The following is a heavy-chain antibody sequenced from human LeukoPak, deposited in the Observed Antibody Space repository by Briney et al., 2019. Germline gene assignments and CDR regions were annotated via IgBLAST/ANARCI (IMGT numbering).Heavy chain of an antibody. V-gene: IGHV3-21*01. Sequence: SGGSLRLSCAASGFTFSSYSMNWVRQAPGKGLEWVSSISSSSSYIYYADSVKGRFTISRDNAKNSLYLQMNSLRAEDTAVYYCAKSRDGYNSPFEYWGQGTLVTVSS. CDR3: AKSRDGYNSPFEY. CDR2: ISSSSSYI. CDR1: GFTFSSYS. D-gene: IGHD5-24*01. J-gene: IGHJ4*02.